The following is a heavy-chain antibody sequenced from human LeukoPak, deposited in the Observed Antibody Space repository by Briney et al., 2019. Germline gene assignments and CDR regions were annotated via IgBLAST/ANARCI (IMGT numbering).Heavy chain of an antibody. Sequence: GGSLRLSCAASGFTFSSYWMHWVRQAPGKGLVWVSRISSDGDTTNYADSVKGRFTISRDNAKNTLYLQMNSLRAEDAAVYYCARVLYSWNDVVDYWGQGTLVTVSS. CDR3: ARVLYSWNDVVDY. CDR1: GFTFSSYW. D-gene: IGHD1-20*01. V-gene: IGHV3-74*01. J-gene: IGHJ4*02. CDR2: ISSDGDTT.